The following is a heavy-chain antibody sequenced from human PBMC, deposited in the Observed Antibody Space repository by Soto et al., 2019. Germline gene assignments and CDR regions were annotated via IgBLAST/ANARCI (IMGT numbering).Heavy chain of an antibody. J-gene: IGHJ4*02. CDR3: ARAAGIVGATEFDY. D-gene: IGHD1-26*01. CDR1: GGSISSGGYY. CDR2: IYYSGST. V-gene: IGHV4-31*03. Sequence: SSETLSLTCTVSGGSISSGGYYWSWIRQHPGKGLEWIGYIYYSGSTYYNPSLKSRVTISVDTSKNQFSLKLSSVTAADTAVYYCARAAGIVGATEFDYWGQGTLVTVS.